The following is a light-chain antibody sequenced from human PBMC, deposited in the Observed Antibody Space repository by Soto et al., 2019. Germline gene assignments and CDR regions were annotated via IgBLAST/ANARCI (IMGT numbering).Light chain of an antibody. CDR2: EVS. CDR3: SPYAGSNIHYV. V-gene: IGLV2-8*01. CDR1: SSDIGHYDY. Sequence: QSALTQPASVSGSPGQSITISCTGTSSDIGHYDYVSWYQHHPGKVPKLMIYEVSKRPSGVPDRFSGSKSGNTASLTVSGLQAEDEADYYCSPYAGSNIHYVFGAGTKLTVL. J-gene: IGLJ1*01.